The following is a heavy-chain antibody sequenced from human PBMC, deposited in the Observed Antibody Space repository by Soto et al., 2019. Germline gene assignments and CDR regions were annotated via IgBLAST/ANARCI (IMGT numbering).Heavy chain of an antibody. CDR2: IFVTSTTI. CDR3: ARDKDRAFDY. Sequence: GGSLXLSCVASGFXFSDYSMVWVRQAPGKGLEWVSYIFVTSTTIYYADSVKGRFTVSRDNTRNSLFLLMNSLRAEDTAIYYCARDKDRAFDYWGQGTLVTVSS. V-gene: IGHV3-48*04. CDR1: GFXFSDYS. J-gene: IGHJ4*02.